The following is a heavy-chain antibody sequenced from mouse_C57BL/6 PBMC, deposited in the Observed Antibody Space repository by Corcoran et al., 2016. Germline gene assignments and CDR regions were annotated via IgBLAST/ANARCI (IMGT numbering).Heavy chain of an antibody. CDR3: ARDYGSSYDFDY. CDR2: IYPGSGST. V-gene: IGHV1-55*01. CDR1: GYTFTSYW. J-gene: IGHJ2*01. D-gene: IGHD1-1*01. Sequence: QVQLQQPGAELVKPGASVKMSCKASGYTFTSYWITWVKQRSGQGLEWIGDIYPGSGSTNYNEKFKSKATLTVDTSSSTAYMQLSSLTSEDSAVYYCARDYGSSYDFDYWGQGTTLTVSS.